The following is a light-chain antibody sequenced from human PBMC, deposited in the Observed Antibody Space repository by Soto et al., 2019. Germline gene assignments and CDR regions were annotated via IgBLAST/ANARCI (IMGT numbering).Light chain of an antibody. V-gene: IGLV2-14*01. J-gene: IGLJ2*01. CDR3: SSYRRSSTLVV. Sequence: QSALTQPASVSGSPGQSITISCTGTSSDVGGYNYVSWYQQHPGKAPKLMIYEVTNRPSGVSNRFSGSKSGNTASLTISGLQAEDEADYYCSSYRRSSTLVVFGGGTKLTV. CDR2: EVT. CDR1: SSDVGGYNY.